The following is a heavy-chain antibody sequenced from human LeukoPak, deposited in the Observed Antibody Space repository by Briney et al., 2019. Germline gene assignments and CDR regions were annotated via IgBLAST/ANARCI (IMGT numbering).Heavy chain of an antibody. CDR2: IYYSGGT. CDR1: GVSISSSSYY. V-gene: IGHV4-39*01. CDR3: ATIERRRAAAGPIDY. D-gene: IGHD6-13*01. Sequence: SETLSLTRTVSGVSISSSSYYWGWIRQPPGKGLEWIGSIYYSGGTYYNPSLKSRVTISVDTSKNQFSLKLSSVTAADTAVYYCATIERRRAAAGPIDYWGQGTLVSVSS. J-gene: IGHJ4*02.